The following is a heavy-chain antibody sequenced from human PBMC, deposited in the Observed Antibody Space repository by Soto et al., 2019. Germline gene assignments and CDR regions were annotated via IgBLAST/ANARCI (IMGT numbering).Heavy chain of an antibody. J-gene: IGHJ5*02. D-gene: IGHD3-22*01. Sequence: QLQLQESGPGLVKPSETLSLTCTVSGGSISSSDFYWGWLRQPPGKGLDFIGSMYYSGTTYYNPSLTNRITISVDTSKNQFSLKLISVTAADTAVYYCAVVDSTGNWFDPWGQGALVTGSS. CDR1: GGSISSSDFY. CDR3: AVVDSTGNWFDP. CDR2: MYYSGTT. V-gene: IGHV4-39*01.